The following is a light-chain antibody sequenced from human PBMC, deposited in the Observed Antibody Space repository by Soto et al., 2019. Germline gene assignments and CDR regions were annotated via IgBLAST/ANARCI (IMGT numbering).Light chain of an antibody. CDR2: EGT. V-gene: IGLV2-23*01. J-gene: IGLJ3*02. CDR1: SSDVGSYKF. CDR3: CSYVGSTTWV. Sequence: QSVLTQPASVSGSPGQSITISCTGSSSDVGSYKFVSWYQQYPGKAPKLIIYEGTKRPSGVFNRFSGSKSDNTASLTISGLQAEDEADYYCCSYVGSTTWVFGGGTKLTVL.